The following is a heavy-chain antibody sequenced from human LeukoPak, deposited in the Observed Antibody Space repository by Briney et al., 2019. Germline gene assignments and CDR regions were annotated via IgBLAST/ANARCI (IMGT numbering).Heavy chain of an antibody. Sequence: PSETLSLTCSVSGGSISSSVHYWAWIRQPPGKGLEWIGRIYTSGSTNYNPSLKSRVTISVDTSKNQFSLKLSSVTAADTAVYYCARPHRGDPSTFDYWGQGTLVTVSS. V-gene: IGHV4-39*07. D-gene: IGHD3-16*01. CDR2: IYTSGST. CDR1: GGSISSSVHY. CDR3: ARPHRGDPSTFDY. J-gene: IGHJ4*02.